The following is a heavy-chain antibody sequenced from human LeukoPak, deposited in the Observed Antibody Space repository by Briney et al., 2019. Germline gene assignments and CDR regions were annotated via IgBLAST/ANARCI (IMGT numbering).Heavy chain of an antibody. Sequence: GRSLRLSCAASGFTFSSYAMHWARQAPGKGLEWVAVISYDGSNKYYADSVKGRFTISRDNSKNTLYLQMNSLRAEDTAVYYCARDLSLIAYWGQGTLVTVSS. CDR3: ARDLSLIAY. CDR2: ISYDGSNK. CDR1: GFTFSSYA. J-gene: IGHJ4*02. V-gene: IGHV3-30*01.